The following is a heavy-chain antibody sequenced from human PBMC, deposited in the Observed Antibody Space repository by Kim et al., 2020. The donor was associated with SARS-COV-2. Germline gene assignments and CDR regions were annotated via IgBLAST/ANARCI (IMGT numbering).Heavy chain of an antibody. J-gene: IGHJ4*02. V-gene: IGHV3-30*01. CDR3: ARGNNLSFYFDY. D-gene: IGHD3-16*02. Sequence: YYADSVKGRFTISRDNSKNTLFLQINSLRAEDTAVYYCARGNNLSFYFDYWGQGTLVTVSS.